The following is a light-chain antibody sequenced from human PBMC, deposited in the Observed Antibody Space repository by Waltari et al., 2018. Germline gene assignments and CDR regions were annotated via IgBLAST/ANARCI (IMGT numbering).Light chain of an antibody. Sequence: QSALTQPASVSGSPGQSTTISCTGTRRDVGGYNPVSVYQQHPGKAPKLMIYEGSKRPSGVSNRFSGSKSGNTASLTISGLQAEDEADYYCCSYAGSSTFVVFGGGTKLTVL. CDR3: CSYAGSSTFVV. V-gene: IGLV2-23*03. CDR1: RRDVGGYNP. CDR2: EGS. J-gene: IGLJ2*01.